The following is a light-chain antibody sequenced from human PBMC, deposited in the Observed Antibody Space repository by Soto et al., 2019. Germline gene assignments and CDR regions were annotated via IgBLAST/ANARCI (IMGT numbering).Light chain of an antibody. J-gene: IGLJ1*01. CDR1: SSNVGVYNY. CDR3: NSYTTSSTYV. CDR2: EVS. V-gene: IGLV2-14*01. Sequence: QSVLTQPASVSGSPGQSITISCTGTSSNVGVYNYVSWYQQHPGKAPKLMIYEVSNRPSGVSNRFSGSKSGNTASLTISGLQAEDEADYYCNSYTTSSTYVFGTGTKGTVL.